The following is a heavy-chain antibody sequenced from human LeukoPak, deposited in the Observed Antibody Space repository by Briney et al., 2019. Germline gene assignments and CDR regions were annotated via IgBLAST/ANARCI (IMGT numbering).Heavy chain of an antibody. Sequence: SETLSLTCGVSGYSISSGYYWGWIRQPPGKGLEWIGSIYHSGSTYYNPSLKSRVTISVDTSKNQFSLKLSSVTAADTAVYYCASPSSSSSTYDYWGQGTLVTVSS. V-gene: IGHV4-38-2*01. CDR1: GYSISSGYY. D-gene: IGHD6-6*01. J-gene: IGHJ4*02. CDR2: IYHSGST. CDR3: ASPSSSSSTYDY.